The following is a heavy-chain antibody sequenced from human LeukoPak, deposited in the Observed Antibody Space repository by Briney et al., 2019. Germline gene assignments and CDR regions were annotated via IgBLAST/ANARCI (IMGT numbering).Heavy chain of an antibody. CDR1: GFSLGTRGVG. CDR2: NYWDVDK. J-gene: IGHJ4*02. Sequence: SGPTLVNPTPTLTLTCTISGFSLGTRGVGVGWIRQPPGKALGWLAINYWDVDKRYSASLKSRLTITKDNSKNQVVLTMTDMDPLDTATYYCAHRQENGVATFDYWGQGTLVTVSS. D-gene: IGHD5-12*01. V-gene: IGHV2-5*02. CDR3: AHRQENGVATFDY.